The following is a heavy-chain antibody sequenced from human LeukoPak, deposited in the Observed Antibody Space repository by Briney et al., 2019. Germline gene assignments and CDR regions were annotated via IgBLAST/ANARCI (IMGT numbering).Heavy chain of an antibody. CDR2: ISSSGSTI. V-gene: IGHV3-11*01. CDR3: TRAAYRSTSPDY. J-gene: IGHJ4*02. CDR1: GFTFSDFY. D-gene: IGHD2-2*01. Sequence: PGGSLRLSFAASGFTFSDFYMSWIRQAPGKGRGWISYISSSGSTIYYADSVQGRFTISRDNAKNSLYLQMNSLRAEDTAVYYCTRAAYRSTSPDYWGQGTLVTVSS.